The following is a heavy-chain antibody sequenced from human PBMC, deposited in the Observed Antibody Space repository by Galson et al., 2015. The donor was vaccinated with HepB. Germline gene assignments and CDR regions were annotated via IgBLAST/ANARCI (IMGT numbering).Heavy chain of an antibody. V-gene: IGHV3-23*01. J-gene: IGHJ6*02. CDR1: GFTFSIYA. D-gene: IGHD3-3*01. CDR3: ARDEVKTVFGVPPFPTTNYYYGMDV. Sequence: SLRLSCAASGFTFSIYAMSWVRQAPGKGLEWVSAISGSGGSTYYADSVKGRFTISRDNSKNTLYLQMNSLRAEDTAVYYCARDEVKTVFGVPPFPTTNYYYGMDVWGQGTTVTVSS. CDR2: ISGSGGST.